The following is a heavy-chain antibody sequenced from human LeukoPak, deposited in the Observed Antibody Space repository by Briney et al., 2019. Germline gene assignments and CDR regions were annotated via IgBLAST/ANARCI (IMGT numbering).Heavy chain of an antibody. CDR2: INPNSGGT. CDR1: GYTFTGYY. CDR3: ARANRITMVRGTTSY. J-gene: IGHJ4*02. V-gene: IGHV1-2*02. D-gene: IGHD3-10*01. Sequence: KPGASVKVSCKASGYTFTGYYMHWVRQAPGQGLEWMGWINPNSGGTNYAQKFQGRVTMTRDTSISTAYMELSRLRSDDTAMYYCARANRITMVRGTTSYWGQGTLVTVSS.